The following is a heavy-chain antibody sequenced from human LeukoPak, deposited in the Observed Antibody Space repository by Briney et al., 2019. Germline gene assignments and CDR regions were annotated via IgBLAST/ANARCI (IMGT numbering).Heavy chain of an antibody. V-gene: IGHV3-23*01. CDR3: AKQRLLWFGELFGHFDY. CDR2: ISGSGGST. J-gene: IGHJ4*02. Sequence: GGSLRLSCAASGFTFSSYAMSWVRQAPGKGLEWVSAISGSGGSTYHADSVKGRFTISRDNSKNTLYLQMNSLRAEDTAVYYCAKQRLLWFGELFGHFDYWGQGTLVTVSS. D-gene: IGHD3-10*01. CDR1: GFTFSSYA.